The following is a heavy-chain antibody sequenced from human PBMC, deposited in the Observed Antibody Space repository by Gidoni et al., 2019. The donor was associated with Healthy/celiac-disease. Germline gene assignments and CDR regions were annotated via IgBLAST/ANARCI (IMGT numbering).Heavy chain of an antibody. D-gene: IGHD3-22*01. V-gene: IGHV1-69*01. J-gene: IGHJ2*01. CDR2: IILIFGTT. CDR3: ARGGDSSGYRSYWYFDL. CDR1: VGTFSSYT. Sequence: VQLVQSGAEVKKPGSSVKVSCKASVGTFSSYTLSWLRQAPGQGLEWMGGIILIFGTTNYAQKFQGRVTITADESTTTAYMELSSLRSEDTAVYYCARGGDSSGYRSYWYFDLWGRGTLVTVSS.